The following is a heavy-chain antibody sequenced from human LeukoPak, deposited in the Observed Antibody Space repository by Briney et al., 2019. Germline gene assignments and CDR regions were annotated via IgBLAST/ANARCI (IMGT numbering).Heavy chain of an antibody. Sequence: GASVKVSCKASGYTFTSYDINWVRQATGQGLEWMGWMNPNSGNTGYAQKFQGRVTMTRNTSISTAYMELSSLRSEDTAVYYCARAGFWSGYLDENWFDPWGQGTLVTVSS. CDR2: MNPNSGNT. V-gene: IGHV1-8*01. J-gene: IGHJ5*02. CDR1: GYTFTSYD. D-gene: IGHD3-3*01. CDR3: ARAGFWSGYLDENWFDP.